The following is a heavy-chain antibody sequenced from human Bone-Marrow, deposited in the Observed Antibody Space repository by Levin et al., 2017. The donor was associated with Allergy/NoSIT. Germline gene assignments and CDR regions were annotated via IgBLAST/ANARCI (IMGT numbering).Heavy chain of an antibody. D-gene: IGHD3-22*01. CDR2: ISYDGSNK. Sequence: GGSLRLSCAASGFTFSSYGMHWVRQAPGKGLEWVAVISYDGSNKYYADSVKGRFTISRDNSKNTLYLQMNSLRTEDTAVYYCEVLSYDSSGHTTFDYWGQGTLVTVSS. V-gene: IGHV3-30*03. J-gene: IGHJ4*02. CDR3: EVLSYDSSGHTTFDY. CDR1: GFTFSSYG.